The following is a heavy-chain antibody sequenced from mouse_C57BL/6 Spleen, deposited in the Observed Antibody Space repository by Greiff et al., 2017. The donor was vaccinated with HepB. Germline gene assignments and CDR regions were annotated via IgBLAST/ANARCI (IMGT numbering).Heavy chain of an antibody. J-gene: IGHJ2*01. V-gene: IGHV10-3*01. CDR1: GFTFNTYS. D-gene: IGHD1-1*01. CDR3: VRESYYYGSSYDFDY. Sequence: EVQLVESGGGLVQPKGSLKLSCAASGFTFNTYSMHWVRQAPGKGLEWVARIRSKSSNYATYYADSVKDRFTISRDDSQSMLYLQMNNLKTEDTAMYYCVRESYYYGSSYDFDYWGQGTTLTVSS. CDR2: IRSKSSNYAT.